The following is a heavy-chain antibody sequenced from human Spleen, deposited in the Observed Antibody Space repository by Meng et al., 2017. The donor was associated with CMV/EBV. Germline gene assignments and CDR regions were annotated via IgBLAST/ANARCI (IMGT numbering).Heavy chain of an antibody. CDR1: GDTFSSYS. V-gene: IGHV1-69*02. CDR3: ALHKADWFDS. Sequence: CKASGDTFSSYSVSWMRQVPRQGIEEMGKIIHMVGVAKYGERFQSKVAINADTSTSTAYMELSSLKSEDTAVYYCALHKADWFDSWGQGTLVTVSS. J-gene: IGHJ5*01. CDR2: IIHMVGVA.